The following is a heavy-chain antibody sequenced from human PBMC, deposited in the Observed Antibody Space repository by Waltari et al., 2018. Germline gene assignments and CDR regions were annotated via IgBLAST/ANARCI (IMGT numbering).Heavy chain of an antibody. CDR3: VTGVVRGINY. V-gene: IGHV3-48*03. D-gene: IGHD3-10*01. Sequence: EVQVVESGGGLVQTGGSLRLSCAASGFTFSSYEMNWVRQAPGKGLEWISNISRSGSTKYYADSVKGRFTISRDNAENSLYLQMSSLRAEDTAFYYCVTGVVRGINYWGQGVLVTVSS. CDR2: ISRSGSTK. J-gene: IGHJ4*02. CDR1: GFTFSSYE.